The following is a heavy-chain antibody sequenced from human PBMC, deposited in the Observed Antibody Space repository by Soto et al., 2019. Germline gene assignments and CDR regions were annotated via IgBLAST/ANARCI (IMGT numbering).Heavy chain of an antibody. CDR3: ASGSRGITIFGERNYYYYGMDV. J-gene: IGHJ6*02. Sequence: PSETLSLTCAVSGGSISSGGYSWSWIRQPPGKGLEWIGYIYHSGSTYYNPSLKSRVTISVDRSKNQFSLKLSSVTAADTAVYYCASGSRGITIFGERNYYYYGMDVWGQGTTVTVSS. V-gene: IGHV4-30-2*01. CDR2: IYHSGST. D-gene: IGHD3-3*01. CDR1: GGSISSGGYS.